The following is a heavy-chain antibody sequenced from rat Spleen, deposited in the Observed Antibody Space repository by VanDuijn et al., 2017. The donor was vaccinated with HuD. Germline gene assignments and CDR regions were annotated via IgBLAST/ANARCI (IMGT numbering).Heavy chain of an antibody. Sequence: EVQLVESNGGLVQPGGSLKLSCAASGFTFNDHFMAWVRQAPTKGLEWVATISSDGSSTYNRDSVKGRFTISRDNAKSSLYLQMDSLRSEDTATYYCARQDTSGYSNWFAYWGQGTLVIVSS. CDR1: GFTFNDHF. CDR3: ARQDTSGYSNWFAY. V-gene: IGHV5-29*01. D-gene: IGHD4-3*01. J-gene: IGHJ3*01. CDR2: ISSDGSST.